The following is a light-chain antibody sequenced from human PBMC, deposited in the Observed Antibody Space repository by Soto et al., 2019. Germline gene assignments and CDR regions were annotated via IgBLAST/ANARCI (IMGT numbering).Light chain of an antibody. J-gene: IGKJ1*01. Sequence: DIQMTQSPSSLSASVGDRVTITCRASQSVNSWLAWYQQKPGKAPKLLIHKAYTLQSGVQSRFSGSGSGTEFTLTISSLQPDDFATYFCKQYNTASMSFGQRTKVDIK. V-gene: IGKV1-5*03. CDR2: KAY. CDR3: KQYNTASMS. CDR1: QSVNSW.